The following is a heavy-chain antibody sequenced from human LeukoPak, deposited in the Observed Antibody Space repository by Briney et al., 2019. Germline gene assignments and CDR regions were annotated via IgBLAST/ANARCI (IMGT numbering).Heavy chain of an antibody. J-gene: IGHJ6*02. V-gene: IGHV1-2*02. CDR3: ARGFRITAAGTGYYYGMDV. D-gene: IGHD6-13*01. Sequence: ASVKASCKASGYTFTGYYMHWVRQAPGQGLEWMGWINPNIGGTNYAQKFQGRVTMTRDTSISTAYMELRRLRSDDTAVYYCARGFRITAAGTGYYYGMDVWGQGTTVTVSS. CDR1: GYTFTGYY. CDR2: INPNIGGT.